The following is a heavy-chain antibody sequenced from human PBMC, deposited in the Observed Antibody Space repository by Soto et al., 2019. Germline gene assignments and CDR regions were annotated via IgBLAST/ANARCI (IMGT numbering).Heavy chain of an antibody. CDR1: GFTVSNTY. V-gene: IGHV3-53*01. D-gene: IGHD2-2*01. CDR2: IYTAGGT. Sequence: GGSLRLSCAASGFTVSNTYMTWVRQPPGKGLECVSVIYTAGGTNYADSVKGRFIISRDNSKNTLYLQMNSLRAEDTAVYYCARALPVAKGGFDPWGKGTLVTVSS. CDR3: ARALPVAKGGFDP. J-gene: IGHJ5*02.